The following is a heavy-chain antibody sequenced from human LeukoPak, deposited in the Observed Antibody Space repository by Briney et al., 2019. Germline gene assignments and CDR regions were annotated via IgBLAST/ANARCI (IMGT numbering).Heavy chain of an antibody. CDR2: IRYDGSNK. J-gene: IGHJ4*02. D-gene: IGHD3-22*01. CDR3: AKAVESGYMPDY. CDR1: EFTFSSYA. Sequence: GGSLRLSCAASEFTFSSYAMNWVRQAPGKGLEWVAFIRYDGSNKYYADSVKGRFTISRDNSKNTLYLQMNSLRAEDTAVYYCAKAVESGYMPDYWGQGTLVTVSS. V-gene: IGHV3-30*02.